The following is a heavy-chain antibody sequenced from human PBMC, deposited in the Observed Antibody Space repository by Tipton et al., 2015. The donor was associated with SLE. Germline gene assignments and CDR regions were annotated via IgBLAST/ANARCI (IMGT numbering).Heavy chain of an antibody. CDR3: AREAKYSGSYYNWFDT. D-gene: IGHD1-26*01. Sequence: LRLSCTVSGGSISSSSYYWGWIRQPPGKGLEWIGSIYYRGSTNENLSLKSRVSISKDTSKNQFSLKLSSVTAADTAVYYCAREAKYSGSYYNWFDTWGQGTLVTVSP. J-gene: IGHJ5*02. V-gene: IGHV4-39*07. CDR1: GGSISSSSYY. CDR2: IYYRGST.